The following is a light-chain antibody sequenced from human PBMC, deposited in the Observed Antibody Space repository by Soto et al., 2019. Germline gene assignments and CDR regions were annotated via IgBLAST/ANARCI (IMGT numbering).Light chain of an antibody. CDR2: AAS. Sequence: IPLTQSPSSLSASVGDRVTITCRASQGISSYLAWYQEKPGKAAKLLIYAASTLQSGVPSRFSGSGSGTDFTLTISSLQPEDFATYYCQQLNSYPPTFGPGTKVDIK. V-gene: IGKV1-9*01. CDR1: QGISSY. CDR3: QQLNSYPPT. J-gene: IGKJ3*01.